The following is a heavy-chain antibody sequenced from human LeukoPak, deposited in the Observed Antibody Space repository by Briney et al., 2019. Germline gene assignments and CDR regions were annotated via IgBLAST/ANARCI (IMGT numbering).Heavy chain of an antibody. J-gene: IGHJ4*02. V-gene: IGHV4-39*07. D-gene: IGHD3-3*01. Sequence: SETLSLTCTVSGGSISSSSYYWGWIRQPPGKGLEWIGSIYYSGSTYYNPSLKSQVTISVDTSKNQFSLKLSSVTAADTAVYYCARGTGSDPNRVVQFDHWGLGTLVTVSS. CDR3: ARGTGSDPNRVVQFDH. CDR2: IYYSGST. CDR1: GGSISSSSYY.